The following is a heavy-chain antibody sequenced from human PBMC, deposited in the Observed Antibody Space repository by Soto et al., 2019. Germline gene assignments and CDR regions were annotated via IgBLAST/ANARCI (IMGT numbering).Heavy chain of an antibody. J-gene: IGHJ6*02. CDR3: ARGLWGMDV. V-gene: IGHV3-30*03. CDR2: ISYDGSNK. CDR1: GFTXSSYG. Sequence: PGESLKISCAASGFTXSSYGLHWVRQAPGKGLEWVAVISYDGSNKYYADSVKGRFTISRDNSKNTLYLQMNSLRAEDTAVYYCARGLWGMDVWGQGTTVTVSS. D-gene: IGHD2-21*01.